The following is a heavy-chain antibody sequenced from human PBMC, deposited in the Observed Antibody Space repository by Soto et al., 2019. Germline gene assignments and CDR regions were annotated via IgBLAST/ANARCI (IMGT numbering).Heavy chain of an antibody. CDR1: GYIFTTYA. Sequence: QVQLVQSGAEVKKPGASVKISCKASGYIFTTYAIHWVRQAPGQSLEWMGWINAGNGNTRYSQKFQGRVTIARDTSASTAYMELSSLRFEDTAVYYCARDPHYYDTTGYCLDSWGQGTPVTVSS. CDR2: INAGNGNT. J-gene: IGHJ4*02. V-gene: IGHV1-3*01. D-gene: IGHD3-22*01. CDR3: ARDPHYYDTTGYCLDS.